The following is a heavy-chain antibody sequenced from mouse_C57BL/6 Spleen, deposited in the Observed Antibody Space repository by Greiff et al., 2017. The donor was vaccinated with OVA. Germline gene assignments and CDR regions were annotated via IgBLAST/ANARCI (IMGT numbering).Heavy chain of an antibody. Sequence: QVQLKQSGAELVRPGASVTLSCKASGYTFTDYEMHWVKQTPVHGLEWIGAIDPETGGTASNQKFKGKAILTADKSSSTAYMERRSLTSEDSAVYYCTRWDDGYYFDYWGQGTTLTVSS. J-gene: IGHJ2*01. CDR2: IDPETGGT. CDR1: GYTFTDYE. V-gene: IGHV1-15*01. D-gene: IGHD4-1*01. CDR3: TRWDDGYYFDY.